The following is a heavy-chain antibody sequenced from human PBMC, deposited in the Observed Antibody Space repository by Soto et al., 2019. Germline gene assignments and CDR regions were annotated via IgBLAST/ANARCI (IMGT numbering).Heavy chain of an antibody. V-gene: IGHV3-33*03. Sequence: QVQLVESGGGVVQPGRSLRLSCAASGFIFNEYGMHWVRQAPGKGLEGVAVIWYDGSNKYYADSVKGRFTFSRDNSKNTMSLQMNRLRVEDTAVYYCARWGCSGANCNLNQRSFDLWGQGTLVTVPS. CDR3: ARWGCSGANCNLNQRSFDL. J-gene: IGHJ4*02. D-gene: IGHD2-15*01. CDR1: GFIFNEYG. CDR2: IWYDGSNK.